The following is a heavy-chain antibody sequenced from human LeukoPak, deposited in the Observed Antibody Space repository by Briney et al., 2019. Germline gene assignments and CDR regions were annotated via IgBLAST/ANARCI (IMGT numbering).Heavy chain of an antibody. V-gene: IGHV4-4*07. J-gene: IGHJ4*02. CDR2: IYASGNT. CDR1: GGSISSYF. D-gene: IGHD5-12*01. CDR3: ARDGSSGYDAYYFEY. Sequence: PSETLSLTCTVSGGSISSYFWSWLRQPAGKGLAWIGRIYASGNTNYNPSLKSRVTMSVDTSKNQFSLKLSSVTAADTAVYYCARDGSSGYDAYYFEYWGQGTLVTVSS.